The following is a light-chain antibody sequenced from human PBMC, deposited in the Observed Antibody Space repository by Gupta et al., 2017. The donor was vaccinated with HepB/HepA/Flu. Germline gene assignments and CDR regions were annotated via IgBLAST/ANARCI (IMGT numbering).Light chain of an antibody. CDR1: QSVLYSSNNKNY. Sequence: DIVMTQSPDSLAVSLGERATINCKSSQSVLYSSNNKNYLAWYQQKPGQPPKLLIYWASTRESGVPDRFSGSGSGTDFTLTISRLQAEDVAVYYCQQDDSTPSTFGQGTKVEIK. J-gene: IGKJ1*01. CDR3: QQDDSTPST. V-gene: IGKV4-1*01. CDR2: WAS.